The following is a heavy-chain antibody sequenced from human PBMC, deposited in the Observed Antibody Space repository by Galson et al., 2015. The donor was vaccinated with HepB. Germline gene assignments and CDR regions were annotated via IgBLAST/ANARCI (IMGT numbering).Heavy chain of an antibody. CDR1: GYTFTNHW. CDR3: ASLRGADPLGFDY. D-gene: IGHD3-16*01. CDR2: IYPGDSHT. Sequence: QSGAEVKKPGESLKISCTGSGYTFTNHWIGWVRQMPGKGLEWMGFIYPGDSHTRYSPSFQGQVTISADKSISTAYLQWSSLKASDTAMYYCASLRGADPLGFDYWGQGTLVTVSS. V-gene: IGHV5-51*01. J-gene: IGHJ4*02.